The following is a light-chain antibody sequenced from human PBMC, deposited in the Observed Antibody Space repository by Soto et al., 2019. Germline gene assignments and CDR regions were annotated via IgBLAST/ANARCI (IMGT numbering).Light chain of an antibody. Sequence: DIVMTQSPATLSVSPGERATLSCRASQSVSSYLAWYQQKPGQAPRLLIYDASNRATGIPARFSGSGSGTDFTLTISSLEPEDFAVYYCQLSTFGQGTRLEIK. V-gene: IGKV3-11*01. CDR3: QLST. J-gene: IGKJ5*01. CDR1: QSVSSY. CDR2: DAS.